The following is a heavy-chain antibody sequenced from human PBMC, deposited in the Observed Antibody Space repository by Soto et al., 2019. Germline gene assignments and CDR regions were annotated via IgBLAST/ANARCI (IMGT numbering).Heavy chain of an antibody. CDR1: GFTFSSFA. CDR3: AKRRSYSSSWWDFEY. D-gene: IGHD6-13*01. CDR2: ISAGGGTT. V-gene: IGHV3-23*01. J-gene: IGHJ4*02. Sequence: EVQLLESGGGLVQPGGSLRLSCATSGFTFSSFAMSWVRQAPGKGLEWVSAISAGGGTTYYADSVKGRFTISRDNSKNTLYLQMNSLRAEDTAVYYCAKRRSYSSSWWDFEYWGQGTLVTVSS.